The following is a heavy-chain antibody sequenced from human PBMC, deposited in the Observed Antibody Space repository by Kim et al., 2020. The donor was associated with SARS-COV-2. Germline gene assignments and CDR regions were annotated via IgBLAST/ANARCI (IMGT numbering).Heavy chain of an antibody. CDR1: GFTFSSYA. J-gene: IGHJ2*01. CDR3: AKDLEGGIVGSGYVGYFDL. CDR2: ISGSGGST. D-gene: IGHD3-10*01. Sequence: GGSLRLSCTASGFTFSSYAMSWVRQAPGKGLEWVSAISGSGGSTYYADSVKGRFTISRDNSKNTLYLQMNSLRAEDTAVYYCAKDLEGGIVGSGYVGYFDLWGRGTLVTVSS. V-gene: IGHV3-23*01.